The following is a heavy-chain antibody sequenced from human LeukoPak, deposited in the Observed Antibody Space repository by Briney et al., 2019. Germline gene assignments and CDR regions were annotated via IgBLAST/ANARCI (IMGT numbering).Heavy chain of an antibody. J-gene: IGHJ4*02. V-gene: IGHV5-51*01. CDR3: ARHPIYCSGGTCFSSNYFDY. CDR2: IYPDDSDT. Sequence: GESLKISGKGSGYSFTNYWIAWVRQMPGKGLEWMGIIYPDDSDTKYSPSFQGQVTISADKSISTAYLQSNSLEASDTAMYYCARHPIYCSGGTCFSSNYFDYWGQGTLVTVSS. CDR1: GYSFTNYW. D-gene: IGHD2-15*01.